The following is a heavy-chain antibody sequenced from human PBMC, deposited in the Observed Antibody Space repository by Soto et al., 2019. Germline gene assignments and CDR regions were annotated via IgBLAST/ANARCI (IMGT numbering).Heavy chain of an antibody. V-gene: IGHV3-7*05. J-gene: IGHJ4*02. CDR3: AQVKRLAGHK. Sequence: EVQLVESGGGLVQPGVSLRLSCAASGFTFSSYWMSWVRQAPGKGLEWVANIKQDGSDKYYVDSVKGRFTISRDNAKNSLYLQMISLTVENTAIYYCAQVKRLAGHKWGQGNLVSFSS. CDR2: IKQDGSDK. D-gene: IGHD6-13*01. CDR1: GFTFSSYW.